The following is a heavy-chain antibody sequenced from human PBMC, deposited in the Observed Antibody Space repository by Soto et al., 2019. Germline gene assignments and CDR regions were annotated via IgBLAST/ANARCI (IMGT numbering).Heavy chain of an antibody. CDR3: ARASVLRNYYYGMAV. J-gene: IGHJ6*02. Sequence: GASVKVSCKASGYTFTSYGISWVRQAPGQGLEWMGWISAYNGNTNYAQKLQGRVTMTTDTSTSTAYMELRSLRSDDTAVYYCARASVLRNYYYGMAVWGQGTTVTVAS. CDR1: GYTFTSYG. D-gene: IGHD1-26*01. CDR2: ISAYNGNT. V-gene: IGHV1-18*01.